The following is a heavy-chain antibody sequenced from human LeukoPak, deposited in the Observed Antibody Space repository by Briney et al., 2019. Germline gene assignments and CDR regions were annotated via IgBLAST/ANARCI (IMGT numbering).Heavy chain of an antibody. CDR2: IIPILGIA. CDR3: ARAEAGHYYDSSGYYGHY. CDR1: GGTFSSYA. D-gene: IGHD3-22*01. V-gene: IGHV1-69*04. J-gene: IGHJ4*02. Sequence: SVKVSCKASGGTFSSYAISWVRQAPGQGLEWMGRIIPILGIANYAQKFQGRVTITADKSTSTAYMELSGLRSEDTAVYYCARAEAGHYYDSSGYYGHYWGQGTLVTVPS.